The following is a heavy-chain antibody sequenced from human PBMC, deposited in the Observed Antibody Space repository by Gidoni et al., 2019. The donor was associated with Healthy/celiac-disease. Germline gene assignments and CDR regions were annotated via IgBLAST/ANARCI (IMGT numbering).Heavy chain of an antibody. V-gene: IGHV3-43*01. CDR2: ISWDGGST. Sequence: EGQLVESGGVVVQPGGSLRLSCAASGFTFDDYTMHWVRQAPGKGLEWVALISWDGGSTYYADSVKGRFTISRDNSKNSLYLQMNSLRTEDTALYYCAKDSDSSGEVDYWGQGTLVTVSS. CDR1: GFTFDDYT. D-gene: IGHD6-25*01. J-gene: IGHJ4*02. CDR3: AKDSDSSGEVDY.